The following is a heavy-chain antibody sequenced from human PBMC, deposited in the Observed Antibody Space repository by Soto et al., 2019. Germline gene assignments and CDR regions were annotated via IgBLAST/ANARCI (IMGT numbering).Heavy chain of an antibody. Sequence: EVQLVESGGGLVQPGGSLRLSCAASGFTVSSNYMSWVRQAPGKGLEWVSVIYSGGSTYYADSVEGRFTISRENSKNTVYLQINSLRADDTAVYYCASPADGDVGPHDAFDIWGQGTMVTVSS. V-gene: IGHV3-66*01. CDR3: ASPADGDVGPHDAFDI. CDR2: IYSGGST. J-gene: IGHJ3*02. D-gene: IGHD4-17*01. CDR1: GFTVSSNY.